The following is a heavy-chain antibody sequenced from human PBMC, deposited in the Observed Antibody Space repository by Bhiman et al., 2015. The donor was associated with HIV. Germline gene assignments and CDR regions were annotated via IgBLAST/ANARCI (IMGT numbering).Heavy chain of an antibody. Sequence: EVQLVESGGGLVQPGGSLRLSCAASEFTFSSYWMSWVRQAPGKGLEWVANIKQDGSEKYYVDSVKGRFTISRDNAKNSLYLQMNSLRAEDTAVYYCARGRWVGDSRGETFDYWGQGTLVTVSS. CDR1: EFTFSSYW. J-gene: IGHJ4*02. CDR3: ARGRWVGDSRGETFDY. CDR2: IKQDGSEK. V-gene: IGHV3-7*02. D-gene: IGHD3-22*01.